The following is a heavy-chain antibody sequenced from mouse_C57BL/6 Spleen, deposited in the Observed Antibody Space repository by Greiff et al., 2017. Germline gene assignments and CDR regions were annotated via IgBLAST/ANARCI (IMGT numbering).Heavy chain of an antibody. CDR2: IYPRDGST. D-gene: IGHD1-1*01. Sequence: QVQLQQSDAELVKPGASVKISCKVSGYTFTDHTIHWMKQRPEQGLEWIGYIYPRDGSTTYNEKFKGKATLTADKSSSTAYMQLNSLTSEDSAVYFCARSGYYGSSLWYFDVWGTGTTVTVSS. J-gene: IGHJ1*03. CDR3: ARSGYYGSSLWYFDV. CDR1: GYTFTDHT. V-gene: IGHV1-78*01.